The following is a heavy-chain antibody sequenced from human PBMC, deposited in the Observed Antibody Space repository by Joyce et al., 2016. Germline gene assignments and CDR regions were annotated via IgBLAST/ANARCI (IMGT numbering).Heavy chain of an antibody. CDR2: IYYSGST. V-gene: IGHV4-59*11. CDR3: ARGLGTPYGMDV. CDR1: GGSISIHY. D-gene: IGHD7-27*01. Sequence: QVQLQESGPGLVKPSETLSLTCTVSGGSISIHYWSWIRHPPVKRLGWMGYIYYSGSTNHNPSLKSRVTITVATSKNQFSLKLRSVSAADTAVYYCARGLGTPYGMDVWGQGTTVTVSS. J-gene: IGHJ6*02.